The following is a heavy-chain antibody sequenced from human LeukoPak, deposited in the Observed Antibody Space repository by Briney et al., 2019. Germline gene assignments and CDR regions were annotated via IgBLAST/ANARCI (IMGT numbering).Heavy chain of an antibody. CDR3: AKDGGRWLQVDY. CDR2: ISYDGSNK. J-gene: IGHJ4*02. Sequence: PGRSLRLSCAASGFTFSSYGMHWVRQAPGKGLEWVAVISYDGSNKYYADSVKGRFTISRDNSKNTLYLQMNSLRAEDTAVYYCAKDGGRWLQVDYWGQGTLVTVSS. V-gene: IGHV3-30*18. CDR1: GFTFSSYG. D-gene: IGHD5-24*01.